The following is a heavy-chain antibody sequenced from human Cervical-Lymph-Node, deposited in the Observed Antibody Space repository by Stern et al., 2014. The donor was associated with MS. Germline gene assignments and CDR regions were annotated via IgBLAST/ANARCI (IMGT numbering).Heavy chain of an antibody. J-gene: IGHJ4*02. V-gene: IGHV3-30*18. CDR3: AKDTGGGYSGYDSYFDY. D-gene: IGHD5-12*01. CDR1: GFTFSSYG. Sequence: VQLVESGGGVVQPGRSLRLSCAASGFTFSSYGMHWVRQAPGKGLEWVAGISYDGSNKYYAYSVKGRITISRDNSKNTLYLQMNSLRAEDTAVYYCAKDTGGGYSGYDSYFDYWGQGTLVTVSS. CDR2: ISYDGSNK.